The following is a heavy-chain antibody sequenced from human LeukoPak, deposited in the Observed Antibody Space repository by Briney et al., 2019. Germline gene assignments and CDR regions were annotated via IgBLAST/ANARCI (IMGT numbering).Heavy chain of an antibody. J-gene: IGHJ3*02. CDR2: ISGSGGST. D-gene: IGHD1-26*01. Sequence: PGGSLRLSCAASGFTFSSYAMSWVRQAPGKGLEWVSAISGSGGSTYYADSVKGRFTISRDNSKNTLYLQMNSLRAEDTAVYYCAKVGAYSGSYFLKIDAFDIWGQGTMVTVSS. CDR1: GFTFSSYA. V-gene: IGHV3-23*01. CDR3: AKVGAYSGSYFLKIDAFDI.